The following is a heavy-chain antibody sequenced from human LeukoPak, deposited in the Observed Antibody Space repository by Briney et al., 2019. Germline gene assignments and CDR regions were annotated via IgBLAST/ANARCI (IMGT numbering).Heavy chain of an antibody. CDR3: ASGSSGYDP. CDR1: GGSISNYY. D-gene: IGHD5-12*01. J-gene: IGHJ5*02. CDR2: IYSSGTT. Sequence: SETLSLTCTVSGGSISNYYWSWIRQPAGKGLEWIGRIYSSGTTIYNPSLKSRVTMSVDTSKNQFSLRLSSVTAADTAVYFCASGSSGYDPWGQGTLVTVSS. V-gene: IGHV4-4*07.